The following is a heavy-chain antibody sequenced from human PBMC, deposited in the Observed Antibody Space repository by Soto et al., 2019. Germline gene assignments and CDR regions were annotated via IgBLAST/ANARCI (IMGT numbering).Heavy chain of an antibody. D-gene: IGHD1-26*01. J-gene: IGHJ4*02. Sequence: SETLSLTCTVSGGPISSYYWSWIRQPPGKGLEWIGYIYYSGSTNYNPSLKSRVTISVDTSKNQFSLKLSSVTAADTAVYYCARGISGSYSGFDYWGQGTLVTVSS. CDR1: GGPISSYY. V-gene: IGHV4-59*01. CDR2: IYYSGST. CDR3: ARGISGSYSGFDY.